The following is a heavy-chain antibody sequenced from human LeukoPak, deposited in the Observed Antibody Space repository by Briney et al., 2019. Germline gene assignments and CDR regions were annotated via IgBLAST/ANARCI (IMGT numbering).Heavy chain of an antibody. CDR3: AKDVGGRWPLYYFDY. D-gene: IGHD2-21*02. CDR1: GLTFDDHA. J-gene: IGHJ4*02. CDR2: ISWNSGTI. V-gene: IGHV3-9*01. Sequence: PGGSLRLSCAASGLTFDDHAMHWVRQAPGQGLQWVSSISWNSGTIAYADSVKGRFTISRDNAKNSLNLQMNSLRPEDTAVYYCAKDVGGRWPLYYFDYWGQGTLVTVSS.